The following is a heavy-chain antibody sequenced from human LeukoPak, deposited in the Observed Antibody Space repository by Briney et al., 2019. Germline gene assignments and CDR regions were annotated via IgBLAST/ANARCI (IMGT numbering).Heavy chain of an antibody. D-gene: IGHD6-13*01. CDR2: IYHSGST. J-gene: IGHJ4*03. CDR3: ARAAGRLAAPDC. Sequence: PETRSLTCTVSGGSISSYYWSWIRQPPGKGLEWIGYIYHSGSTNYNPSLTSRVTISVDTSKNQFSLKLSSVTAADTAVYYCARAAGRLAAPDCWGQGRPVTVSS. CDR1: GGSISSYY. V-gene: IGHV4-59*01.